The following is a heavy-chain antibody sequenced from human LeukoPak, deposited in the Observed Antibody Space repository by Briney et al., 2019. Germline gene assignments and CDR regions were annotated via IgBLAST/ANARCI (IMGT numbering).Heavy chain of an antibody. Sequence: ASVKVSCKSSGYTFTSYGMNWVRQAPGQGLEWMGWINTITGNPTYAQGFTGRFVFSLDNSVTTAYLQISSLKAEDTAVYFCARPGVTGGPASDYWGQGTVVTVSS. CDR3: ARPGVTGGPASDY. CDR1: GYTFTSYG. J-gene: IGHJ4*02. CDR2: INTITGNP. D-gene: IGHD3-10*01. V-gene: IGHV7-4-1*02.